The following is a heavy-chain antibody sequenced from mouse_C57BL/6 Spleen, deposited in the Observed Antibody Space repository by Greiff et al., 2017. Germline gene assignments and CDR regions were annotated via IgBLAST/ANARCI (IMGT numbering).Heavy chain of an antibody. CDR2: IDPSDSET. Sequence: QVQLQQPGAELVRPGSSVKLSCKASGYTFTSYWMHWVKQRPIQGLEWIGNIDPSDSETHYNQKFKDKATLTVDKSSSAAYMQRSSLTSEDSAVYYGAEGYEGCAMDYWGQGTSVTVSS. CDR3: AEGYEGCAMDY. V-gene: IGHV1-52*01. D-gene: IGHD3-1*01. CDR1: GYTFTSYW. J-gene: IGHJ4*01.